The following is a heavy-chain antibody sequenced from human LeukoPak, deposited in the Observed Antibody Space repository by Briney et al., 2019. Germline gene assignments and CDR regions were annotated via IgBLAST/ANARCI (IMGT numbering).Heavy chain of an antibody. CDR3: ARKIIVVVPAADNWFDP. D-gene: IGHD2-2*01. CDR1: GYTFTGYY. J-gene: IGHJ5*02. V-gene: IGHV1-2*02. CDR2: INPNSGGT. Sequence: ASVKVSCKGSGYTFTGYYMHWVRQAPGQGLEWMGWINPNSGGTNYAQKFQGRVTMTRDTSISTAYMELSRLRSDDTAVYYCARKIIVVVPAADNWFDPWGQGTLVTVSS.